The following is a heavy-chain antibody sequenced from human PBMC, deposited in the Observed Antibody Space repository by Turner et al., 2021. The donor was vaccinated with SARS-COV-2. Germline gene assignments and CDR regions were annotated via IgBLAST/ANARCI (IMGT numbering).Heavy chain of an antibody. CDR2: TYYPGGS. CDR1: AVSITSNSHY. J-gene: IGHJ1*01. CDR3: VTSVRRSGYFQR. Sequence: QLLVQESGPALVKPSETLSLPGTVPAVSITSNSHYWGWVRQPPGKGLEWIGITYYPGGSYYNPSLRGRVTISVDPSQNQFSLILRSVTAADTAVYYCVTSVRRSGYFQRWGQGSLVSVSS. V-gene: IGHV4-39*01.